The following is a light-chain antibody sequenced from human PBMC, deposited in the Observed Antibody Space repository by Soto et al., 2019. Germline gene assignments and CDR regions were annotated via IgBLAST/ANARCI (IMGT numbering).Light chain of an antibody. CDR1: QSVFYSSDNRNY. CDR2: WAS. V-gene: IGKV4-1*01. J-gene: IGKJ4*01. CDR3: QQYYDTPLT. Sequence: DIVVTQCPDSLAVSLGERATINCKSSQSVFYSSDNRNYLRWYQQKPGQPPKLLIYWASARESGVPDRFSGAGSGTDFTLTISSLQAEDVAVYYCQQYYDTPLTFGGGTKVEIK.